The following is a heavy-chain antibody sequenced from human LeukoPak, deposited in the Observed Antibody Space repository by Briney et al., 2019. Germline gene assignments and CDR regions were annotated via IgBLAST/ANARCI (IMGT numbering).Heavy chain of an antibody. J-gene: IGHJ4*02. CDR2: INWNGGST. CDR1: GFTFDDYG. V-gene: IGHV3-20*04. D-gene: IGHD6-19*01. CDR3: ARVSDISVAAYFDY. Sequence: RAGGSLRLSCAASGFTFDDYGLSWVRQAPGKGLEWVSTINWNGGSTGYADSVKGRFTISRDNAKNSLYLQTNSLRAEDTALYYCARVSDISVAAYFDYWGQGTLVTVSS.